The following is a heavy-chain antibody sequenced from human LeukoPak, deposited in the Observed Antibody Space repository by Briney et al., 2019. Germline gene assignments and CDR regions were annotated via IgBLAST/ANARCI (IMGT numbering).Heavy chain of an antibody. J-gene: IGHJ4*02. D-gene: IGHD3-22*01. CDR3: AKGRITMIVVVIPLYFDY. V-gene: IGHV3-23*01. Sequence: GGSLRLSCAASGFTFSSYAMSWVRQAPGKGLEWVSAINGSGGSTYYADSVKGRFTISRDNSKNTLYLQMNSLRAEDTAVYYCAKGRITMIVVVIPLYFDYWGQGTLVTVSS. CDR1: GFTFSSYA. CDR2: INGSGGST.